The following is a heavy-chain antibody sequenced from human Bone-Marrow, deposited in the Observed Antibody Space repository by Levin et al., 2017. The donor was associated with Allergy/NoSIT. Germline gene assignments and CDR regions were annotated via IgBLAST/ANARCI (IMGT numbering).Heavy chain of an antibody. Sequence: PGGSLRLSCAASGFTFSSYGMHWVRQAPGKGLEWVAVISYDGSNKYYADSVKGRFTISRDNSKNTLYLQMNSLRAEDTAVYYCAKALGDIVVVPAAIRRHYYYYGMDVWGQGTTVTVSS. CDR2: ISYDGSNK. J-gene: IGHJ6*02. V-gene: IGHV3-30*18. CDR1: GFTFSSYG. CDR3: AKALGDIVVVPAAIRRHYYYYGMDV. D-gene: IGHD2-2*02.